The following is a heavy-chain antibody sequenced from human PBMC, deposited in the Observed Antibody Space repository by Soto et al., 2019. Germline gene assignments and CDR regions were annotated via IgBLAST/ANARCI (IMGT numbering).Heavy chain of an antibody. D-gene: IGHD2-2*01. Sequence: EVQLLESGGGLVQPGGSLRLSCAASGFTFSSYSMSWVRQAPGKGLEWVSGFRTGGDDATTYYADSVKGRFTISRDNSKNTLYLQMNSLRADDTAVYYCAKGRGLGTSVPAATPSDYWGQGTLVTVSS. CDR2: FRTGGDDATT. J-gene: IGHJ4*02. V-gene: IGHV3-23*01. CDR1: GFTFSSYS. CDR3: AKGRGLGTSVPAATPSDY.